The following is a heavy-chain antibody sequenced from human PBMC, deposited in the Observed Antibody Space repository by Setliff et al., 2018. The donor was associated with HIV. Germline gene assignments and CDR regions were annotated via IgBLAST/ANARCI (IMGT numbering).Heavy chain of an antibody. J-gene: IGHJ6*03. V-gene: IGHV4-34*01. CDR2: INHSGTT. CDR1: GGSFSGYY. Sequence: SETLSLTCAVYGGSFSGYYWTWIRQPPGKGLEWIGEINHSGTTNHNPSLKSRVAMSVDMSKYQFSLKLTSVTAADTAVYYCARGVVVVPAAREHYYYMDVWGKGTTVTVSS. D-gene: IGHD2-2*01. CDR3: ARGVVVVPAAREHYYYMDV.